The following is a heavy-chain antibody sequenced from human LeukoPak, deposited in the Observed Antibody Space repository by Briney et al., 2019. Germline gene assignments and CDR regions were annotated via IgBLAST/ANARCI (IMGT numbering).Heavy chain of an antibody. D-gene: IGHD2-8*02. CDR3: ARAWSRVDAFDI. V-gene: IGHV3-30*03. Sequence: GGSLRLSCAASGFTFSSYDIHWVRQAPGKGLEWVAVISYDGSNKYYADSVKGRFTISRDNAKNSLYLQMNSLRAGDTALYYCARAWSRVDAFDIWGLGTMVTVSS. J-gene: IGHJ3*02. CDR1: GFTFSSYD. CDR2: ISYDGSNK.